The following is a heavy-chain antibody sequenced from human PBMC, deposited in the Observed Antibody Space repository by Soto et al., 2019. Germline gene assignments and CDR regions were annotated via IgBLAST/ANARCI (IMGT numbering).Heavy chain of an antibody. D-gene: IGHD3-3*01. CDR3: ARDKFLYWSGYGYYYGMDV. V-gene: IGHV3-33*01. CDR1: GFTFSSYG. CDR2: IWYDGSNK. Sequence: PGGSLRLSCAASGFTFSSYGMHWVRQAPGKGLEWVAVIWYDGSNKYYADSVKGRFTISRDNSKNTLYLQMNSLRAEDTAVYYCARDKFLYWSGYGYYYGMDVWGQGTTVTVSS. J-gene: IGHJ6*02.